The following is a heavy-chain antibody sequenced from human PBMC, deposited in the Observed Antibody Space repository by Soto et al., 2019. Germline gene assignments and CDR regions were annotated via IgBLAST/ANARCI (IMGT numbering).Heavy chain of an antibody. V-gene: IGHV3-48*03. CDR2: IGGSGGTK. CDR3: ARDRGGDVGQFLFPDGFDL. Sequence: PGGSLRLSCAASGFTFSSYEMNWVRQAPGKGLEWISYIGGSGGTKYSPDSVKGRFTISRDNAHNSLHLQMNSLRVEDTAVYYCARDRGGDVGQFLFPDGFDLWGQGTLVTVSS. J-gene: IGHJ3*01. D-gene: IGHD3-10*01. CDR1: GFTFSSYE.